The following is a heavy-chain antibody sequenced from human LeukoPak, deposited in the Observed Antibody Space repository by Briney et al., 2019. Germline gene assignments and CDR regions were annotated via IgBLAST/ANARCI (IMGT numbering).Heavy chain of an antibody. V-gene: IGHV1-8*01. CDR3: ASRGTAVASFDY. CDR1: GYTFTSYD. CDR2: MNPNSGNT. D-gene: IGHD6-19*01. Sequence: ASVKVSCKASGYTFTSYDINWVRQATGQGLEWMGWMNPNSGNTGYAQKFQGRVTMTRNTSISTAYVELSSLRSEDTAVYYCASRGTAVASFDYWGQGTLVTVSS. J-gene: IGHJ4*02.